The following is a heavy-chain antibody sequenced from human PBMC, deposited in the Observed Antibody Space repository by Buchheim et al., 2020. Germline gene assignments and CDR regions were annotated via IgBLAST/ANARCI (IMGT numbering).Heavy chain of an antibody. CDR1: GCSISSSSYN. J-gene: IGHJ5*02. V-gene: IGHV4-39*01. CDR3: ARRYFDWLFRGSGWFDP. D-gene: IGHD3-9*01. Sequence: QLQLQESGPGLVKPSETLSLTCTVSGCSISSSSYNWGWIRQPPGKGLEWIGSIYYSGSTYYNPSLKSRVTISVDTSKNQFSLKLSSVTAADTAVYYCARRYFDWLFRGSGWFDPWGQGTL. CDR2: IYYSGST.